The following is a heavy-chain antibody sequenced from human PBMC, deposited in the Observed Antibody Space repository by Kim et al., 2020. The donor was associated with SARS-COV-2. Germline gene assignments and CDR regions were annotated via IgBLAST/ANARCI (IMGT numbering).Heavy chain of an antibody. V-gene: IGHV3-30*04. Sequence: GGSLRLSCAASGFTFSSYAMHWVRQAPGKGLEWVAVISYDGSNKYYADSVKGRFTISGDNSKNTLYLQMNSLRAEDTAVYYCARDQDDYVWGSYRYFDY. D-gene: IGHD3-16*02. CDR1: GFTFSSYA. CDR3: ARDQDDYVWGSYRYFDY. CDR2: ISYDGSNK. J-gene: IGHJ4*01.